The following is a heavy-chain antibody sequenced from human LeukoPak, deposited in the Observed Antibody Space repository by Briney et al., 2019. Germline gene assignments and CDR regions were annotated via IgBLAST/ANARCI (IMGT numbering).Heavy chain of an antibody. CDR3: AKIAAAGSYGMDV. CDR2: ISYDGSNK. D-gene: IGHD6-13*01. CDR1: GFTFSSYG. Sequence: RGSLRLSCAASGFTFSSYGMHWVRQAPGKGLEWVAVISYDGSNKYYADSVKGRFTISRDNSKNTLYLQMNSLRAEDTAVYYCAKIAAAGSYGMDVWGQGTTVTVSS. V-gene: IGHV3-30*18. J-gene: IGHJ6*02.